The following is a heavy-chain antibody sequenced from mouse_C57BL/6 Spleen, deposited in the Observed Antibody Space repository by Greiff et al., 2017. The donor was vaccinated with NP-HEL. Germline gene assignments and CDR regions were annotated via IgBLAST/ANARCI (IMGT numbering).Heavy chain of an antibody. J-gene: IGHJ1*03. V-gene: IGHV14-4*01. Sequence: VHVKQSGAELVRPGASVKLSCTASGFNIKDDYMHWVKQRPEQGLEWIGWIDPENGDTEYASKFQGKATITADTSSNTAYLQLSSLTSEDTAVYYCTTGGYYGSSRYFDVWGTGTTVTVSS. CDR1: GFNIKDDY. CDR3: TTGGYYGSSRYFDV. CDR2: IDPENGDT. D-gene: IGHD1-1*01.